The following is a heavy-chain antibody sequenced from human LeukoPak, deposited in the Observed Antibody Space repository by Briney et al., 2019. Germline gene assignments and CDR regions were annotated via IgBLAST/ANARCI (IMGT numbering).Heavy chain of an antibody. CDR3: ARDDSVLRFLESAVDV. V-gene: IGHV3-21*01. D-gene: IGHD3-3*01. J-gene: IGHJ6*02. Sequence: GGSLRLSCAASVFTFSSCSMNWVRQAPGKGLEWVSSISSRSSIIYYADSVKGRFTVSRDNAKNSLYLQMNSLRAEDTAVYYCARDDSVLRFLESAVDVWGQGTTVTVSS. CDR1: VFTFSSCS. CDR2: ISSRSSII.